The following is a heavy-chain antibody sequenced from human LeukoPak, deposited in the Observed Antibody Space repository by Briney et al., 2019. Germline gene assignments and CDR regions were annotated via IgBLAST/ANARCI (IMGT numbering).Heavy chain of an antibody. CDR1: GFTFSDYA. D-gene: IGHD2-21*02. V-gene: IGHV3-23*01. CDR3: AKDRVIVVVTAIPDY. Sequence: GGSLRLSCAASGFTFSDYAMSWVRQAPGKGLEWVSAISGSGGSTYYADSVKGRFTISRDNSKNTLYLQMNSLRAEDTAVYYCAKDRVIVVVTAIPDYWGQGTLVTVSS. CDR2: ISGSGGST. J-gene: IGHJ4*02.